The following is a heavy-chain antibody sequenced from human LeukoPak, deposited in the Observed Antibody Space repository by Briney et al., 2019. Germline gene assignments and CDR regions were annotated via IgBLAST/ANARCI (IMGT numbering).Heavy chain of an antibody. V-gene: IGHV3-30-3*01. J-gene: IGHJ3*02. CDR2: ISYDGSNK. D-gene: IGHD4-17*01. CDR1: GFTFSSYA. CDR3: ARAYDYGVAFDI. Sequence: GGSLRLSCAASGFTFSSYAMHWVRQAPGKGLEWVAVISYDGSNKYYADSVEGRFTISRDNSKNTLYLQMNSLRAEDTAVYYCARAYDYGVAFDIWGQGTMVTVSS.